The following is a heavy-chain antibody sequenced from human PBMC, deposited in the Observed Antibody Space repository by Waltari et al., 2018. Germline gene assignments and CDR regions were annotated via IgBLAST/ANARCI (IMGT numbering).Heavy chain of an antibody. D-gene: IGHD5-12*01. J-gene: IGHJ6*03. CDR1: GYTFTGYF. Sequence: QVQLVQSGAEVKKPGASVKVSCKASGYTFTGYFLHWVRQAPGQGLEWVGSFNPNLGWANYAKNLQDRVTLTRDTSISTVYMELNSLRSDDTAVYYCAREVAVASARYYYYYMDVWGKGTTVTVSS. CDR2: FNPNLGWA. CDR3: AREVAVASARYYYYYMDV. V-gene: IGHV1-2*02.